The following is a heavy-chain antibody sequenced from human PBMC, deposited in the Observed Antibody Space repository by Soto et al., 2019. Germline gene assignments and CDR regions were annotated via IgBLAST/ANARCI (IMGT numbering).Heavy chain of an antibody. CDR1: GFTFSSYG. V-gene: IGHV3-30*18. Sequence: GGSLRLSCAASGFTFSSYGMHGVRQAPGKGLEWVAVISYDGSNNYYADSVKGRFTISRDNSKNTLYLQMNSLRAEDTAVYFCAKGRIAVAGSFDAFDIWGQGTMVTVSS. J-gene: IGHJ3*02. CDR3: AKGRIAVAGSFDAFDI. CDR2: ISYDGSNN. D-gene: IGHD6-19*01.